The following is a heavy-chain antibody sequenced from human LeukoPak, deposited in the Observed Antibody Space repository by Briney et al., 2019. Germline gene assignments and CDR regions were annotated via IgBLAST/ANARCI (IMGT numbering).Heavy chain of an antibody. D-gene: IGHD3-22*01. CDR3: ARHIPPYYDSSGFHDAFDI. Sequence: SETLSLTCAVYGGSFSGYYWSWVRQSPGKGLEWIGEINPSGSTNYNPSLKSRVTISVDTSKNQFSLKLSSVTAADTAVYYCARHIPPYYDSSGFHDAFDIWGQGTMVTVSS. CDR1: GGSFSGYY. V-gene: IGHV4-34*01. J-gene: IGHJ3*02. CDR2: INPSGST.